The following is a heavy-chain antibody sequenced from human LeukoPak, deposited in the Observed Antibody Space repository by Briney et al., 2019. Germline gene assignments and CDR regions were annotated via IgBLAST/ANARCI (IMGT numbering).Heavy chain of an antibody. CDR2: INHSGST. CDR3: ARLYSGSYIY. CDR1: GGSFSGYY. J-gene: IGHJ4*02. Sequence: KPSETLSLTCAVYGGSFSGYYWSWIRQPPGKGLEWIGEINHSGSTNYNPSLKSRVTISVDTSKNQFYLKLSSVTAADTAVYYCARLYSGSYIYWGQGTLVTVSS. V-gene: IGHV4-34*01. D-gene: IGHD1-26*01.